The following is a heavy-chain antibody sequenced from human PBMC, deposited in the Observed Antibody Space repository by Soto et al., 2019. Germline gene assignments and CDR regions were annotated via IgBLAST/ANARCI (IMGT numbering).Heavy chain of an antibody. CDR1: GFTFINYG. CDR3: AKDFYGS. J-gene: IGHJ4*02. Sequence: GGSLRLSCVASGFTFINYGIHWVRQAPGKGLEWVAVISYDGSIKHYADSAKGRFTISRDNSKDTLYLQMNSLRPEDTAMYYCAKDFYGSWGQGTLVTGLL. V-gene: IGHV3-30*18. D-gene: IGHD4-17*01. CDR2: ISYDGSIK.